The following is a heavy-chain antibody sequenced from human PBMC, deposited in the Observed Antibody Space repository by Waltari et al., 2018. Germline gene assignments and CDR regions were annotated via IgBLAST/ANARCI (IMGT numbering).Heavy chain of an antibody. CDR2: ISGRGGST. Sequence: EVQLVESGGGLVQPGGSLRLSCAASGFTFSSYSMSWVRQAPGKGLEWVSAISGRGGSTYYADVVKGRFSSSRDKYKNTLYLQMNSLRAEDTAVYYCAKERARDGYWYFDLWGRGTLVTVAS. CDR3: AKERARDGYWYFDL. J-gene: IGHJ2*01. D-gene: IGHD6-6*01. CDR1: GFTFSSYS. V-gene: IGHV3-23*04.